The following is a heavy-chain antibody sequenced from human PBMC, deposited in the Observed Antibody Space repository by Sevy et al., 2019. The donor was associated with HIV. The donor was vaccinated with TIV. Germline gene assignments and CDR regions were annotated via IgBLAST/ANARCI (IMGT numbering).Heavy chain of an antibody. J-gene: IGHJ4*02. CDR2: ISYDGSDT. D-gene: IGHD6-13*01. CDR1: GLIFSHYG. V-gene: IGHV3-30*02. CDR3: AKNTAAAGTGGFDY. Sequence: GGSLRLSCAASGLIFSHYGMHWVRQAPGKGLGWVAFISYDGSDTYYVDSVKGRFSISRDNSKNTVYLQINSLRTEDTALYYCAKNTAAAGTGGFDYWGQGTLVTVSS.